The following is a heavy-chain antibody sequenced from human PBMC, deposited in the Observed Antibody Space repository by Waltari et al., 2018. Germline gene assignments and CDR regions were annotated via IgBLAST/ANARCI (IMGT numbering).Heavy chain of an antibody. V-gene: IGHV4-39*07. J-gene: IGHJ4*02. D-gene: IGHD1-26*01. CDR2: SYYSGYT. CDR1: GGSISSSRYY. CDR3: ARDWSGLRGSYDY. Sequence: QLQLQESGTGLVKPSETLSLTCTVSGGSISSSRYYWGWIRQPPGKGLEWIGSSYYSGYTYYHPSLKSRVTISVDTAKNPFSLKLNAVTAADTAVYYCARDWSGLRGSYDYWGQGTLVTVSS.